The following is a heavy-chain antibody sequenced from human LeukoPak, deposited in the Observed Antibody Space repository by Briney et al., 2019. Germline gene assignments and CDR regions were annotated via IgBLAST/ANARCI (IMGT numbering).Heavy chain of an antibody. V-gene: IGHV3-30*01. Sequence: GGSLRLSCGASGFVFRGYAMHWVRQTPGKGLEWVAIISYDGSDTQYADSVKGRFTISRDNSKHTLFLQMNSLRTEDTAVYNCARSPSNSWHTFDSWGQGTLVTVSS. D-gene: IGHD6-13*01. J-gene: IGHJ4*02. CDR2: ISYDGSDT. CDR1: GFVFRGYA. CDR3: ARSPSNSWHTFDS.